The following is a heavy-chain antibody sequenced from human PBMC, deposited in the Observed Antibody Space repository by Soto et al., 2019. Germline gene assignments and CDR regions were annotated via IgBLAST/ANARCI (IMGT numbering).Heavy chain of an antibody. Sequence: GGSLRLSCAASGFTFSSYWMHWVRQAPGKGLVWVSRINSDGSSTSYADSVKGRFTISRDNAKNTLYLQMNSLRAEDTAVYYCARGPTPYDDGEYYYYYYYMDVWGKGTTVTVSS. V-gene: IGHV3-74*01. J-gene: IGHJ6*03. CDR3: ARGPTPYDDGEYYYYYYYMDV. CDR2: INSDGSST. CDR1: GFTFSSYW. D-gene: IGHD3-16*01.